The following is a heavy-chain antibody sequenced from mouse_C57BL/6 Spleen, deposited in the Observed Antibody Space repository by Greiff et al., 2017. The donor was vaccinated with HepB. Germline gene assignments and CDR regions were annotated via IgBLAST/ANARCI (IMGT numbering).Heavy chain of an antibody. V-gene: IGHV1-22*01. Sequence: VQLQQSGPELVKPGASVKMSCKASGYTFTDYNMHWVKQSHGKSLEWIGYINPNNGGTSYNQKFKGKATLTVNKSSSTAYMELRSLTSEDSAVYYCARKGAAYYYAMDYWGQGTSVTVSS. D-gene: IGHD6-1*01. CDR2: INPNNGGT. CDR3: ARKGAAYYYAMDY. J-gene: IGHJ4*01. CDR1: GYTFTDYN.